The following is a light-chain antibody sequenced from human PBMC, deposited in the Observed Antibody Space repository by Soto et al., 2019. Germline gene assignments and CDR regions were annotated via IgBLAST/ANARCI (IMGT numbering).Light chain of an antibody. Sequence: EIVLTQSPGTLSLSPGERATLSCRASQSVSGSYLAWYQQKPGQSPRLLIYGSSDRATGIPDRFSGSGSGTDFTLTISRVEPEVFAVYYYQQYGSSPPYTFGQGTKLEIK. CDR1: QSVSGSY. CDR2: GSS. V-gene: IGKV3-20*01. CDR3: QQYGSSPPYT. J-gene: IGKJ2*01.